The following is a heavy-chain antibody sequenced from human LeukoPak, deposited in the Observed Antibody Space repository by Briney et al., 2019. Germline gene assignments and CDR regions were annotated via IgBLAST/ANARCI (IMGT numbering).Heavy chain of an antibody. CDR1: GGSISSGGYH. CDR2: IYYSGST. D-gene: IGHD2-15*01. CDR3: ARDVGGYCSGGSCYNYGMDV. Sequence: SQTLSLTCTVSGGSISSGGYHWSWIRQHPGKGLEWIGYIYYSGSTYYNPSLKSRVTISVDTSKNQFSLKLSSVTAADTAVYYCARDVGGYCSGGSCYNYGMDVWGQGTTVTVSS. J-gene: IGHJ6*02. V-gene: IGHV4-31*03.